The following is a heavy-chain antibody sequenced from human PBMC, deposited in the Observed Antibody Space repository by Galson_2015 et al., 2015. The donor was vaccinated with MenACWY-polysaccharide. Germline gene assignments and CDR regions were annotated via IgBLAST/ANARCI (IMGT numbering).Heavy chain of an antibody. CDR1: GFTFSNYG. J-gene: IGHJ6*02. CDR2: IWNDGSNK. Sequence: SLRLSCAGSGFTFSNYGMHWVRQAPGKGLEWVAVIWNDGSNKYYVDSVKGRFTISRDNSKNTLYLQMNSLRAEDTAVYYCAKGEGSGSYYMPHYYYYYGMDVWGQGTTVTVSS. CDR3: AKGEGSGSYYMPHYYYYYGMDV. D-gene: IGHD3-10*01. V-gene: IGHV3-33*06.